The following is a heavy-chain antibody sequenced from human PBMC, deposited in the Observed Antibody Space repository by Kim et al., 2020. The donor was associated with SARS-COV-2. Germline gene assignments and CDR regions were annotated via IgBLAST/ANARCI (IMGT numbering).Heavy chain of an antibody. D-gene: IGHD3-3*01. V-gene: IGHV3-21*01. J-gene: IGHJ6*02. CDR3: ARDKAEWLLYGYGMDV. Sequence: DSVKGRFTISSDNAKTSLYLQMNSLRAEDTAVYYCARDKAEWLLYGYGMDVWAQGTTVTVSS.